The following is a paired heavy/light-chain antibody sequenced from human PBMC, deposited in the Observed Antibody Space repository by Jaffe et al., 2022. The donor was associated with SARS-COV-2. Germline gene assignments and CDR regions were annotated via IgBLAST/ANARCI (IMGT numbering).Light chain of an antibody. V-gene: IGKV1-33*01. CDR2: AAS. Sequence: DIQMTQSPSSLSASVGDRVTIICQASQDISNRLNWYQQKPGKAPKLLIYAASNLETGVPSRFSGSGSGTHFTFTITSLQPEDFATYYCQQHDNLPPLTFGGGTKVEIK. CDR3: QQHDNLPPLT. J-gene: IGKJ4*01. CDR1: QDISNR.
Heavy chain of an antibody. D-gene: IGHD1-26*01. CDR1: GFSFSGYW. CDR3: ARGGRTKMPH. J-gene: IGHJ4*02. V-gene: IGHV3-7*01. Sequence: EVQLVESGGGLVQPGGSLRLSCGVSGFSFSGYWMSWVRQAPGKGLEWVASINEDGNEKYYVDSVKGRFTISRDNAKNSLYLQMDSLRGEDTAVYYCARGGRTKMPHWGQGTLVTVSS. CDR2: INEDGNEK.